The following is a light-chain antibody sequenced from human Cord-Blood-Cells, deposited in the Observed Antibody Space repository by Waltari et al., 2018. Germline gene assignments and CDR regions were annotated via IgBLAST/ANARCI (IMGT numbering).Light chain of an antibody. CDR2: GAS. CDR3: QQYNNWPPIT. V-gene: IGKV3-15*01. CDR1: QSVSSN. J-gene: IGKJ5*01. Sequence: RATLSCRASQSVSSNLAWYQQKPGQAPRLLIYGASTRATGIPARFSGSGSGTEFTLTISSLQSEDFAVYYCQQYNNWPPITFGQGTRLEIK.